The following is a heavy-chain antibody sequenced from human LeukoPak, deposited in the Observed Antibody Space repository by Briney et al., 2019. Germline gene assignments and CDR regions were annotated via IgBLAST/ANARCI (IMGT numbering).Heavy chain of an antibody. CDR2: VHLDGRT. J-gene: IGHJ4*02. D-gene: IGHD3-3*01. Sequence: SETLSLTCGVSGGSVTSTNWWTWVRQPPGKGLEWIGEVHLDGRTNYNPSLKSRLTMSVDLSENHISLKLTSVTAADTAVYYCAREGGFYRPLDYSGQGTLVTVSS. CDR3: AREGGFYRPLDY. V-gene: IGHV4-4*02. CDR1: GGSVTSTNW.